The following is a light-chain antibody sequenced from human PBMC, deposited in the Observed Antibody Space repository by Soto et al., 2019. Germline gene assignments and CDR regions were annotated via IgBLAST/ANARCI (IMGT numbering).Light chain of an antibody. CDR2: WAS. V-gene: IGKV4-1*01. CDR1: QSVLYSSNNKNY. CDR3: QQYYNSPIT. Sequence: DLVLTPSPDSLAVSLGKRATINCKSSQSVLYSSNNKNYLAWYQQKPGQPPKLLIYWASTRESGVPDRFSGSGSGTDFTLTISSVQAEDVAVYYCQQYYNSPITFGQGTRLEI. J-gene: IGKJ5*01.